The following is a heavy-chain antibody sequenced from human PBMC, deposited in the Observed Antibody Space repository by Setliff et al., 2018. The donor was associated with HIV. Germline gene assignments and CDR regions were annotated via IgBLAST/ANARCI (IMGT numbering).Heavy chain of an antibody. CDR2: IYYSGTT. V-gene: IGHV4-39*01. CDR1: GGSINSDNYY. CDR3: TIPASSLAPN. J-gene: IGHJ4*02. Sequence: SETLSLTCSVSGGSINSDNYYWGWIRQAPGKGLEWIGSIYYSGTTYYNPSLRGRVTISVDTSNNQISLKLTSVTAADTAVYYCTIPASSLAPNWGRGTQVTVSS.